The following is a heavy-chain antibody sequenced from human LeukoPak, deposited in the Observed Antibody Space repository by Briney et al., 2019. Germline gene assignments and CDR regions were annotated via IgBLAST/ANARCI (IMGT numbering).Heavy chain of an antibody. Sequence: GGSLRLSCAASGFTFSSYSMNWVRQAPGKGLEWVSSISSSSSYIYYADSVKGRFTISRDNAKNSLYLQMNSLRADDTAVYYCARSARLMKGVVEVTALDDWGQGTLVTVSS. V-gene: IGHV3-21*01. D-gene: IGHD3-3*01. CDR1: GFTFSSYS. J-gene: IGHJ4*02. CDR3: ARSARLMKGVVEVTALDD. CDR2: ISSSSSYI.